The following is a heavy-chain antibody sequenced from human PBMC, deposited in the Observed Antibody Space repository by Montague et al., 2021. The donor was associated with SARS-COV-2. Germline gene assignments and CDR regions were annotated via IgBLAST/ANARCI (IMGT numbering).Heavy chain of an antibody. Sequence: TLSLTCSVSGDSLSTDFYYWTWVRQSPGKGLEWIGYVYKSGSTNYNPSLRSRVTMSVDTSKNQFSLKLRSVTAADTAIYYCARQQVTHSLDYWGQGILVTVSS. D-gene: IGHD2-21*02. CDR3: ARQQVTHSLDY. V-gene: IGHV4-31*03. J-gene: IGHJ4*02. CDR1: GDSLSTDFYY. CDR2: VYKSGST.